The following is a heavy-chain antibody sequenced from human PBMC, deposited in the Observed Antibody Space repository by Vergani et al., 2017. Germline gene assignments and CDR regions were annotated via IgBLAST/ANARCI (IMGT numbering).Heavy chain of an antibody. D-gene: IGHD3-22*01. Sequence: QVQLQESGPGLVKPSQTLPLTCTVSGCSISSGDSYWSWIRQPPGKGLEWIGYIYYSGSTYYNPSLKSRVTISVDTSKNQFSLKLSSVTAADTAVYYCARVRRXDSSGYYYYYGMDVWGQGTTVTVSS. CDR1: GCSISSGDSY. CDR2: IYYSGST. V-gene: IGHV4-30-4*01. J-gene: IGHJ6*02. CDR3: ARVRRXDSSGYYYYYGMDV.